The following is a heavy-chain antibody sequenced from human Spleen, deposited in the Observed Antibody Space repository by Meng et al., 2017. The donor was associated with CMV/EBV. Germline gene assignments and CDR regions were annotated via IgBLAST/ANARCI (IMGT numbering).Heavy chain of an antibody. CDR2: ISSSGNTI. D-gene: IGHD1-26*01. CDR1: GFTFTDYY. CDR3: VRGGWEVLRGAFDI. J-gene: IGHJ3*02. V-gene: IGHV3-11*01. Sequence: GESLKISCAASGFTFTDYYVSWIRQAPGKGLEWISYISSSGNTIYYADSVEGRFTISRDTTRNSLFLHMSSLRAEDTAVYYCVRGGWEVLRGAFDIWGQGTMVTVSS.